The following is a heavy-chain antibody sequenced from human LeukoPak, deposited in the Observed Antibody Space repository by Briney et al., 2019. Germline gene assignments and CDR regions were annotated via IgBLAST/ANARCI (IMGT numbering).Heavy chain of an antibody. CDR1: GFTFSSYA. CDR2: ISSTTGRT. J-gene: IGHJ5*02. CDR3: AREGGYCSSTSCYDWFDP. D-gene: IGHD2-2*01. V-gene: IGHV3-23*01. Sequence: GGSLRLSCAASGFTFSSYAMSWVRQAPGKGLEWVSAISSTTGRTYYADSVKGRFTISRDNSQNTLYLQMNSLRAEDTAVYYCAREGGYCSSTSCYDWFDPWGQGTLVTVSS.